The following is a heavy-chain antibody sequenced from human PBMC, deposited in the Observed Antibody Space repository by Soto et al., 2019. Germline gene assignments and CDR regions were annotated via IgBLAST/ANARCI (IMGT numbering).Heavy chain of an antibody. CDR2: VIPMSGSS. CDR3: ARESPLYGMDV. Sequence: SVNVSCKTSAGTFSTYVISRVRQAPGQGLEWMGRVIPMSGSSNYAQKFQGRFTITADKDTSIAYMEVLSLRSEYTALYCCARESPLYGMDVWGQGTTVTTS. V-gene: IGHV1-69*06. J-gene: IGHJ6*02. CDR1: AGTFSTYV.